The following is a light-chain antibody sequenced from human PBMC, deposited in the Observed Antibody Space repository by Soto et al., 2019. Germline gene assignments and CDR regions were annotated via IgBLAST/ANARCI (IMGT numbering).Light chain of an antibody. V-gene: IGKV3-15*01. CDR2: GSF. CDR1: QTVSSK. Sequence: EVEMTQSPAPLSGTPGESATLSGRPSQTVSSKLAWDQQKPGQAHRLLIDGSFTMDTGVPARFSASRSGTEFTLTITSLQSEDFALYCCQQFNNFPYSFGQGTKLEIK. CDR3: QQFNNFPYS. J-gene: IGKJ2*03.